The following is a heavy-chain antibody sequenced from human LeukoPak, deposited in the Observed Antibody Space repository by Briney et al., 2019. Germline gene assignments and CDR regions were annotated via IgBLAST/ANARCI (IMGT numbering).Heavy chain of an antibody. D-gene: IGHD3-3*02. CDR1: GFSFRNYA. V-gene: IGHV3-23*01. J-gene: IGHJ4*02. CDR2: LSGSGGDT. Sequence: GGSLRLSCAASGFSFRNYAMSWVRQAPGKGLEWVSTLSGSGGDTYNADSMKGRFTISRDNSKDTLYLQLDSLRAEDTAIYYCTKTRHDISILDSWGQGTLVTVSS. CDR3: TKTRHDISILDS.